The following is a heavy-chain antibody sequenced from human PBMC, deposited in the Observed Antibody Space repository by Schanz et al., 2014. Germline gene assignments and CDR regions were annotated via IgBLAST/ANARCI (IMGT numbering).Heavy chain of an antibody. D-gene: IGHD1-1*01. CDR2: IFFRGST. J-gene: IGHJ6*02. Sequence: QVQLQESGPGLVKPSQTLSLTCAVSGGSISSGGYSWSWIRQPPGKGLEWIGYIFFRGSTYYNPSAKSGVTKSEDPSKNQFSRKLSSVTAADTAVYYCARGGRTTYNYYYGMDVWGQGTTVTVSS. CDR3: ARGGRTTYNYYYGMDV. V-gene: IGHV4-30-4*07. CDR1: GGSISSGGYS.